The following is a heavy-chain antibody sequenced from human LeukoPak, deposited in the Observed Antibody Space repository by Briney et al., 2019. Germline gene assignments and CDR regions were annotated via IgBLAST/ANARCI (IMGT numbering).Heavy chain of an antibody. D-gene: IGHD1-26*01. J-gene: IGHJ6*02. CDR2: IYSGGST. CDR3: ARESYSGTDYYYGMDV. CDR1: GFTVSSNY. Sequence: PGGSLRLSCAASGFTVSSNYMSWVRQAPGKGLEWVSVIYSGGSTYYADSVKGRFTISRDNSKNTLYLQMNSLRAEDTAVYYCARESYSGTDYYYGMDVWGQGTTVTVSS. V-gene: IGHV3-66*01.